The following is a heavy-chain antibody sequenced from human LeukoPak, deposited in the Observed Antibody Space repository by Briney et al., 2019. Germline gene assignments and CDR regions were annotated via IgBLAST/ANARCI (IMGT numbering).Heavy chain of an antibody. J-gene: IGHJ5*02. Sequence: PSETLSLTCTVSGGSISSSTYYWGWIRQPPGKGLEWIATIYYSGSTDYNPSLKSRVSISVDTSKNQFSLKMRSVTAADTAVYHCAPGDDSGFWFDPWGQGTLVTVSS. CDR3: APGDDSGFWFDP. CDR1: GGSISSSTYY. CDR2: IYYSGST. V-gene: IGHV4-39*01. D-gene: IGHD5-12*01.